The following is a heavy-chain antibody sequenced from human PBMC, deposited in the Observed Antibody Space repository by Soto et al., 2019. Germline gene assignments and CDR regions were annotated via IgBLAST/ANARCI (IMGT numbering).Heavy chain of an antibody. CDR3: ARGTVGATQIDY. CDR1: GYTFTNYG. D-gene: IGHD1-26*01. CDR2: ISAYNGNT. J-gene: IGHJ4*02. Sequence: GASVKVSCKASGYTFTNYGISWVRQAPGQGLEWMGWISAYNGNTKYAQKLQGRVTMTRDTSTSTVYMELSSLRSEDTAVYYCARGTVGATQIDYWGQGTLVTVSS. V-gene: IGHV1-18*01.